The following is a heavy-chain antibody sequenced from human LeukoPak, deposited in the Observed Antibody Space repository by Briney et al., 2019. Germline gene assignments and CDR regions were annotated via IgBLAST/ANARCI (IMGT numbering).Heavy chain of an antibody. J-gene: IGHJ4*02. D-gene: IGHD4-23*01. CDR1: GFTFSSYS. CDR2: ISSSSSYI. CDR3: ARDAGGGNSGGDFDY. Sequence: GGSLRLSCAASGFTFSSYSMNWVRQAPGKGLEWVSSISSSSSYIYYADSVKGRFTISRDNAKNSLYLQMNSLRAEDTAVYYCARDAGGGNSGGDFDYWGQGTLVTVSS. V-gene: IGHV3-21*01.